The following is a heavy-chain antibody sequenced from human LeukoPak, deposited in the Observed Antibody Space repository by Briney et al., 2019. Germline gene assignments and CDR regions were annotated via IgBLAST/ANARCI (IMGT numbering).Heavy chain of an antibody. J-gene: IGHJ4*02. CDR2: ISYDGSNK. V-gene: IGHV3-30*18. Sequence: GRSLRLSCAASGFTFSSYGMHWVRQAPGKGLEWVAVISYDGSNKYYADSVKGRFTISRDNSKNTLYLQMNSLGAEDTAVYYCAKVSPSSSWYGVSYWGQGTLVTVSS. D-gene: IGHD6-13*01. CDR3: AKVSPSSSWYGVSY. CDR1: GFTFSSYG.